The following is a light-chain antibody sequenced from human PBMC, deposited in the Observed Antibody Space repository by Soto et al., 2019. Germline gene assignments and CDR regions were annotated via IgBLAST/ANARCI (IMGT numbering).Light chain of an antibody. Sequence: QSVLTQPPSASGTPGQRVTISCSGSSSNIGTNTVIWYQQLPGAAPKLLIYSDNQRPSGVPDRFSGSKSGTSASLAISGLPSEDEAYYFFAAWDFRLLVFGGGTKLTVL. J-gene: IGLJ2*01. CDR1: SSNIGTNT. V-gene: IGLV1-44*01. CDR2: SDN. CDR3: AAWDFRLLV.